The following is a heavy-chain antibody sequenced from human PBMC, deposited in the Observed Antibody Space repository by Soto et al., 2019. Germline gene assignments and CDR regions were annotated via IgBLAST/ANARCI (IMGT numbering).Heavy chain of an antibody. Sequence: ETLSLTCTVSGGSVSSSSYYWGWVRQPPGKGLEWIGSVYYSGSTYHNPSLESRVTISVDKSKNQFSLKLMSLSAADTAVYYCGRLEGLATISYYFDYWGQGALVTVSS. CDR2: VYYSGST. V-gene: IGHV4-39*01. CDR3: GRLEGLATISYYFDY. J-gene: IGHJ4*02. CDR1: GGSVSSSSYY. D-gene: IGHD3-9*01.